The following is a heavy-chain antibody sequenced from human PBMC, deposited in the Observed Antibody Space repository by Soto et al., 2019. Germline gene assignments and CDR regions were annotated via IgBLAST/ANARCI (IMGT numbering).Heavy chain of an antibody. Sequence: QVQLVQSGDEVKKPGASVKVSRKASGYIFVNYGIAWVRQAPGQGLEWMGWISPYTGNTHSATKVQGRLTMTTDTPTSTAYMDLGSLTSDDTAVYYCVMVDNYVTPTPQDVWGQGTTVTVSS. CDR3: VMVDNYVTPTPQDV. CDR1: GYIFVNYG. V-gene: IGHV1-18*01. D-gene: IGHD3-16*01. CDR2: ISPYTGNT. J-gene: IGHJ6*02.